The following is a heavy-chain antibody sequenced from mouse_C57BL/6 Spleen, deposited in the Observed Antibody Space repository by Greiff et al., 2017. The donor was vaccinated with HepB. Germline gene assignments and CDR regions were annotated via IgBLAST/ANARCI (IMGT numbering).Heavy chain of an antibody. CDR2: ISYDGSN. V-gene: IGHV3-6*01. CDR3: ARGYYYGSPDY. D-gene: IGHD1-1*01. Sequence: EVQVVESGPGLVKPSQSLSLTCSVTGYSITSGYYWNWIRQFPGNKLEWMGYISYDGSNNYNPSLKNRISITRDTSKNPFFLKLNSVTTEDTATYYCARGYYYGSPDYWGQGTTLTVSS. J-gene: IGHJ2*01. CDR1: GYSITSGYY.